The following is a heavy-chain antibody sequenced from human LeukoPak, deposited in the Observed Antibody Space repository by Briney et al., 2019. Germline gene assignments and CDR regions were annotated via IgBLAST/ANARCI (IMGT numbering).Heavy chain of an antibody. D-gene: IGHD2-15*01. J-gene: IGHJ4*02. CDR1: GFTVSSNY. Sequence: GGSLRLSCAASGFTVSSNYMSWVRQAPGKGPEWVSVIYSGGSTYYADSVKGRFTISRDNSKNTLYLQMNSLRAEDTAVYYCARDLQTTYCSGGSCYGSAVYWGQGTLVTVSS. V-gene: IGHV3-66*01. CDR2: IYSGGST. CDR3: ARDLQTTYCSGGSCYGSAVY.